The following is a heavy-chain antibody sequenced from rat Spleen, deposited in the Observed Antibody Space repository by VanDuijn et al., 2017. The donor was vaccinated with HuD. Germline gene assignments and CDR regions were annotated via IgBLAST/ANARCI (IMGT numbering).Heavy chain of an antibody. CDR2: ISSGGST. CDR3: TRSHPGVMDA. D-gene: IGHD3-2*01. J-gene: IGHJ4*01. CDR1: GFSLTSNG. Sequence: QVQLKESGPGLVQPSQTLSLTCPVSGFSLTSNGVSWVRQPPGKGLEWIAAISSGGSTYYNSALKSRLSISRDTSKSQVFLKMNSLQTEDTAIYFCTRSHPGVMDAWGQGASVTVSS. V-gene: IGHV2S12*01.